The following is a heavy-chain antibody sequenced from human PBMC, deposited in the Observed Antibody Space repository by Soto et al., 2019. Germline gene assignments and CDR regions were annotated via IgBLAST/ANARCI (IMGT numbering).Heavy chain of an antibody. V-gene: IGHV3-64*01. CDR1: GFTFSSYA. Sequence: EVQLVESGGGLVQPVGSLRLSCVVSGFTFSSYAIHWVRRAPGKGLEYVSAISNTGDSTFCANSVKGRFTISRDNSKNTLYLQMGSLRAEDMAVYYCARWLGGYDNWGQGTLVTVSS. CDR3: ARWLGGYDN. J-gene: IGHJ4*02. D-gene: IGHD6-19*01. CDR2: ISNTGDST.